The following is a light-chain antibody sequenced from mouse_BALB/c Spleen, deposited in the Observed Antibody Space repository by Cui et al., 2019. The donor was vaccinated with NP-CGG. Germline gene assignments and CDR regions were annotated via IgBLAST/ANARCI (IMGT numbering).Light chain of an antibody. CDR2: GTN. Sequence: AVVTQESALTISPGETVTLTCRSSTGAITTSNYANWVQEKPDHLFTGLIGGTNNRAPGVPARFSGSLIGDKAALTITGAQTEDEAIYFCALWYSNHWVFGGGTKLPVL. CDR3: ALWYSNHWV. CDR1: TGAITTSNY. V-gene: IGLV1*01. J-gene: IGLJ1*01.